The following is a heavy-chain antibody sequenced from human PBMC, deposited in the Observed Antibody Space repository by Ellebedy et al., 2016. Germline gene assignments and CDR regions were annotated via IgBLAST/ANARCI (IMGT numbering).Heavy chain of an antibody. CDR3: ARGSKISGFGY. CDR2: ISAYNGNT. J-gene: IGHJ4*02. Sequence: ASVKVSXKASGYTFTSYYMHWVRQAPGQGLEWMGWISAYNGNTNYAQKFQGRVTMTRDTSTSTVYMELSSLRSEDTAVYYCARGSKISGFGYWGQGTLVTVSS. CDR1: GYTFTSYY. V-gene: IGHV1-46*01.